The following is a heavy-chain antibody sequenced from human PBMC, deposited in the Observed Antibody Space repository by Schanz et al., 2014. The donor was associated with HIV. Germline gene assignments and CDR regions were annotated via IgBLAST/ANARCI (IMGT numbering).Heavy chain of an antibody. CDR2: ISYDGRNK. Sequence: QVQLVESGGGVVQPGRSLRLSCAGSGFSFDTFGIHWVRQAPGKGLEWLAVISYDGRNKKFANSVKGRFTISRDNSKNTLNLQMKSLRAEDTAVYYCAKDRNYYDSKYRGKGNYYYYYGMDVWGQGTTVTVSS. CDR3: AKDRNYYDSKYRGKGNYYYYYGMDV. CDR1: GFSFDTFG. D-gene: IGHD3-22*01. J-gene: IGHJ6*02. V-gene: IGHV3-30*18.